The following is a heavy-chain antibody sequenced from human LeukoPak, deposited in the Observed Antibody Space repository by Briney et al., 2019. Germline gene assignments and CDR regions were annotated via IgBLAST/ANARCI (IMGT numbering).Heavy chain of an antibody. Sequence: PGGSLRLSCATSGFTFSTYAMHWVRQAPGKGLEWVAVISFDGTDKYYADSVKGRFTISRDSSKNTLYLQMNSLRAEDSAVYYCARQDDKYGGDYWGQGTLVTVPS. CDR1: GFTFSTYA. CDR2: ISFDGTDK. CDR3: ARQDDKYGGDY. J-gene: IGHJ4*02. V-gene: IGHV3-30*04. D-gene: IGHD3-22*01.